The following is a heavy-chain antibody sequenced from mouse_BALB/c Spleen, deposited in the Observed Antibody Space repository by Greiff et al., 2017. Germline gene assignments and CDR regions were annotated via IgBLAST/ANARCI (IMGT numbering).Heavy chain of an antibody. CDR1: GFTFSSYG. V-gene: IGHV5-6*01. CDR2: ISSGGSYT. J-gene: IGHJ2*01. Sequence: DVHLVESGGDLVKPGGSLKLSCAASGFTFSSYGMSWVRQTPDKRLEWVATISSGGSYTYYPDSVKGRFTISRDNAKNTLYLQMSSLKSEDTAMYYCARSGNYYFDYWGQGTTLTVSS. CDR3: ARSGNYYFDY. D-gene: IGHD2-1*01.